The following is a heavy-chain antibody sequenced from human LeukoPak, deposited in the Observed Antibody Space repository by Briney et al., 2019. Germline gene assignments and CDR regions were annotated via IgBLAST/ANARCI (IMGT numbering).Heavy chain of an antibody. CDR3: ARDDENGYNSLDY. CDR1: GFTFSNYA. V-gene: IGHV3-30*04. J-gene: IGHJ4*02. CDR2: MSNDGSNE. Sequence: PGGSLRLSCAASGFTFSNYAMHWVRQGPGKGLEWVAIMSNDGSNEKYADSVRGRFTISRDNSKNTLYLQMNSLRPDDTAMFYCARDDENGYNSLDYWGQGTLVTVSS. D-gene: IGHD5-24*01.